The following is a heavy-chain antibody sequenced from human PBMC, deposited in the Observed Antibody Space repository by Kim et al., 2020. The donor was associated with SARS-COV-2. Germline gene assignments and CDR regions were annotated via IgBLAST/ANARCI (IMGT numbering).Heavy chain of an antibody. J-gene: IGHJ4*02. D-gene: IGHD3-10*01. CDR1: GFTFSSYE. CDR2: ISSSDTTI. Sequence: GGSLRLSCVASGFTFSSYEMNWVRQAPGKGLEWVSYISSSDTTIYYADSVKGRFTISRDNVKNSLYLQMNSLRAEDTAVYYCARDSPSSGSGTIDYWGQGTLVTVSS. CDR3: ARDSPSSGSGTIDY. V-gene: IGHV3-48*03.